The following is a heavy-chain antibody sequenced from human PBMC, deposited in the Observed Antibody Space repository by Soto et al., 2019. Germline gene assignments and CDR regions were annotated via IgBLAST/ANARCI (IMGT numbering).Heavy chain of an antibody. CDR3: ARDLRGIVVVPGYYYGMDV. J-gene: IGHJ6*02. D-gene: IGHD2-2*01. V-gene: IGHV3-7*01. Sequence: EVQLVESGGGLVQPGGSLRLSCAASGFTFSSYWMSWVRQAPGKGLEWVANIKQDGSEKYYVDSVKGRFTISRDNAKNSLYLQMNGLRAEDTAVYYCARDLRGIVVVPGYYYGMDVWGQGTTVTVSS. CDR2: IKQDGSEK. CDR1: GFTFSSYW.